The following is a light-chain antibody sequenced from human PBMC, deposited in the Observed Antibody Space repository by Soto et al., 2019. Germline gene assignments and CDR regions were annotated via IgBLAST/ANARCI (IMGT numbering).Light chain of an antibody. Sequence: EIVLTQSPGTLSLSPGERATLSCRASQSVSSSYLAWYQQKPGQAPRLPIYGASSRPTGIPDRFSGSGSGTDFTLAISRLEPEDFAVYYCQQYGSAPPLTFGGGTKVEIK. J-gene: IGKJ4*01. CDR1: QSVSSSY. CDR3: QQYGSAPPLT. CDR2: GAS. V-gene: IGKV3-20*01.